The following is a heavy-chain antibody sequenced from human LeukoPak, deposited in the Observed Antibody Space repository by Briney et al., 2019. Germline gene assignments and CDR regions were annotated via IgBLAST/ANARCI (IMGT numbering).Heavy chain of an antibody. V-gene: IGHV4-59*01. CDR2: IYYSGST. D-gene: IGHD3-10*01. Sequence: SETLSLTCTVPGGSISSYYWSWIRQPPRKGLEWIGYIYYSGSTNYNPSLKSRVTISVETSQNQFSLKLSSVTAADTAVYYCARETMAHAFDIWGQGTMVTVSS. CDR1: GGSISSYY. CDR3: ARETMAHAFDI. J-gene: IGHJ3*02.